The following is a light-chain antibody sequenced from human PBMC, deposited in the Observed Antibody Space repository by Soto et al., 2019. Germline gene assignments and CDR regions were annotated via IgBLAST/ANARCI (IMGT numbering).Light chain of an antibody. CDR2: RVS. CDR1: QILVHSDGNTY. CDR3: MQALQPPPT. J-gene: IGKJ1*01. V-gene: IGKV2-30*02. Sequence: DIVMTQSPLSLPVTLGQPASISCRSSQILVHSDGNTYLNWFQQRPGQSPRRLIYRVSNRDSGVPDRFSGSGSGTDFTLKISRVEAEDVGVYYCMQALQPPPTFGQGTKVDIK.